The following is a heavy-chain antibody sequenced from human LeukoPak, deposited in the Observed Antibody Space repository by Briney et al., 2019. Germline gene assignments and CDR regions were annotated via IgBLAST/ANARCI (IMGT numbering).Heavy chain of an antibody. CDR1: GFTFSSYA. Sequence: GGSLRLSCAASGFTFSSYAMSWVSQAPGKGLEWVSAITGSGGRTYYADSVKGRFTISRDNSKNTLYLQMNSLRAEDTAVYYCAKDTSSGYGSALDYWGQGTLVTVSS. CDR2: ITGSGGRT. V-gene: IGHV3-23*01. D-gene: IGHD3-10*01. CDR3: AKDTSSGYGSALDY. J-gene: IGHJ4*02.